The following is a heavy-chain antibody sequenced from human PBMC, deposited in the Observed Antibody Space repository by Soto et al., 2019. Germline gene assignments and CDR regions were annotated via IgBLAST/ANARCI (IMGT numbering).Heavy chain of an antibody. CDR3: ARLEGLVYFDY. CDR1: GGSISSGGYY. J-gene: IGHJ4*02. Sequence: TRSLTCTVSGGSISSGGYYWSWIRQHPGKGLEWIGYIYYSGSTYYNPSLKSRVTISVDTSKNQFSLKLSSVTAADTAVYYCARLEGLVYFDYWGQGTLVTASS. D-gene: IGHD6-19*01. CDR2: IYYSGST. V-gene: IGHV4-31*03.